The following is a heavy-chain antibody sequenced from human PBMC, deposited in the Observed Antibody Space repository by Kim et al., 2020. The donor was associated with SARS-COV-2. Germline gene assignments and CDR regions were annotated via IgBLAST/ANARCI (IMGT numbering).Heavy chain of an antibody. CDR1: GYTFTNYK. CDR3: AGDTTTWSFDY. J-gene: IGHJ4*02. Sequence: ASVKVSCKASGYTFTNYKMHWVRQAPGQGLEWMGILTPIDGATTFAQKFQGRVTLTSDTSTSTVYLELGSLGSGDTAVYYCAGDTTTWSFDYWGQGTLVTVSS. D-gene: IGHD1-26*01. V-gene: IGHV1-46*01. CDR2: LTPIDGAT.